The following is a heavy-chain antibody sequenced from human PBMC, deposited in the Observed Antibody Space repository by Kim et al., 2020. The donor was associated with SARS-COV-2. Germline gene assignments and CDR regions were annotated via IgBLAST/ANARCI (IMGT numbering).Heavy chain of an antibody. Sequence: GGYLRLSCAASGFTFSSYSMNWVRQAPGKGLEWVSSISSSSSYIYYADSVKGRFTISRDNAKNSLYLQMNSLRAEDTAVYYCARDRLELYYDILTGYYKHNWFDPWGQGTLVTVSS. CDR3: ARDRLELYYDILTGYYKHNWFDP. CDR1: GFTFSSYS. J-gene: IGHJ5*02. V-gene: IGHV3-21*01. CDR2: ISSSSSYI. D-gene: IGHD3-9*01.